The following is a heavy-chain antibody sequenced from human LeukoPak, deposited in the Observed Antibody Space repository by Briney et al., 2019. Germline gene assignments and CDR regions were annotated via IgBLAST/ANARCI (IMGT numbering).Heavy chain of an antibody. CDR1: GGSISSGGYY. CDR3: ARGIMRNYYGMDV. V-gene: IGHV4-31*03. Sequence: PSETLSLTCTVSGGSISSGGYYWSWIRQHPGKGLEWIGYIYYSGGTYYNPSLKSRVTISVDTSKNQFSLKLSSVTAADTAVYYCARGIMRNYYGMDVWGQGTTVTVSS. J-gene: IGHJ6*02. CDR2: IYYSGGT.